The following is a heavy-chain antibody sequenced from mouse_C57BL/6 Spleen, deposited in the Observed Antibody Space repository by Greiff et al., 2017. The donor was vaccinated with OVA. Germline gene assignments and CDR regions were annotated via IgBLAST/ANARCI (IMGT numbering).Heavy chain of an antibody. CDR1: GFTFSDYG. J-gene: IGHJ4*01. CDR3: AIGAMDY. CDR2: ISSGSSTI. V-gene: IGHV5-17*01. Sequence: DVQLQESGGGLVKPGGSLKLSCAASGFTFSDYGMHWVRQAPEKGLEWVAYISSGSSTIYYADTVKGRFTISRDNAKNTLFLQMTSLRSEDTAMYYCAIGAMDYWGQGTSVTVSS.